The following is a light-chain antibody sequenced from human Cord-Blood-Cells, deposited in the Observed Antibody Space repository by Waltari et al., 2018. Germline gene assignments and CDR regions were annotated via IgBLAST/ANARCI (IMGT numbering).Light chain of an antibody. Sequence: DIQMPQSPSSLSASVGDRVTITCRASQSISGYLNWYQQKPGKAPKLLIYAASSLQSGVPSRFSGSGSGTDFTLTISSLQPEDFATYYCQQSYSTPPTFGQGTKVEIK. J-gene: IGKJ1*01. CDR2: AAS. CDR1: QSISGY. V-gene: IGKV1-39*01. CDR3: QQSYSTPPT.